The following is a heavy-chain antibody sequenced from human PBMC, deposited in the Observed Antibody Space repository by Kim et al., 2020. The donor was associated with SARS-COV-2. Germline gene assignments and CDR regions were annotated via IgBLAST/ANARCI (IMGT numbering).Heavy chain of an antibody. Sequence: SVKVSCKASGGTFSSYTISWVRQAPGQGLEWMGRIIPILGIANYAQKFQGRVTTTADKSTSTAYMELSSLRSEDTAVYYCAGDLQLPVRRQVEGSVDFWSGTQPYGMDVWGQGTTVTVSS. CDR1: GGTFSSYT. D-gene: IGHD3-3*01. V-gene: IGHV1-69*04. CDR3: AGDLQLPVRRQVEGSVDFWSGTQPYGMDV. CDR2: IIPILGIA. J-gene: IGHJ6*02.